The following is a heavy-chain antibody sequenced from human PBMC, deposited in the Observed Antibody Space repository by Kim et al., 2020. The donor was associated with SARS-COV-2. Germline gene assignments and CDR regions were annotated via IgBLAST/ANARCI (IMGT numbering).Heavy chain of an antibody. J-gene: IGHJ4*02. D-gene: IGHD6-19*01. CDR2: INHSGST. V-gene: IGHV4-34*01. CDR3: ARVRYSSGWFYY. Sequence: SETLSLTCAVYGGSFSGYYWSWIRQPPGKGLEWIGEINHSGSTNYNPSLKSRVTISVDTSKNQFSLKLSSVTAADTAVYYCARVRYSSGWFYYWGQGTLV. CDR1: GGSFSGYY.